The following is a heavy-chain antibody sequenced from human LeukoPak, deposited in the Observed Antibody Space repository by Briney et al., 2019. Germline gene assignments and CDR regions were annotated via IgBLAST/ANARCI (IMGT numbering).Heavy chain of an antibody. CDR1: GGSISSNNW. CDR3: ARGPSLGAHLDY. D-gene: IGHD1-26*01. J-gene: IGHJ4*02. V-gene: IGHV4-4*02. CDR2: IYHYGTT. Sequence: PSGTLSLTCAVSGGSISSNNWWTWVRPAPGKGLEWIGEIYHYGTTNYNPSLKGRVTISVDKSKSQFSLKFNSVTAADTAVYYCARGPSLGAHLDYWGQGTLVTVSS.